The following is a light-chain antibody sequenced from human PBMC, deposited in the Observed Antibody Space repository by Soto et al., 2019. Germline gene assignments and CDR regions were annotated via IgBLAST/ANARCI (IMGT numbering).Light chain of an antibody. V-gene: IGKV3-15*01. CDR2: GAS. J-gene: IGKJ4*01. CDR3: QQYNDWPALT. Sequence: EVVMTQSPATQSASPGERATLSCRASQTISSNVAWYQQKPGQAPRLLIYGASTMATGIPARFSGSGSGTEFTLTISSLQSEDFAVYYCQQYNDWPALTFGGGTKVEIK. CDR1: QTISSN.